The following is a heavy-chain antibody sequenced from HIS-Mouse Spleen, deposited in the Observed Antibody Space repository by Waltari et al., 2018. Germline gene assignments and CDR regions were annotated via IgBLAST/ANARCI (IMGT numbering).Heavy chain of an antibody. CDR1: GYSISSGYY. D-gene: IGHD3-22*01. J-gene: IGHJ6*02. CDR3: ARTLYDSSGYYYYYGMDV. CDR2: SYHSGST. V-gene: IGHV4-38-2*02. Sequence: QVQLQESGPGLVKPSETLSLTCTVSGYSISSGYYWGWSRQPPGKGREWIGSSYHSGSTYYTPSLTSRVTISVDTSKNQFSLKLSSVTAADTAVYYCARTLYDSSGYYYYYGMDVWGQGTTVTVSS.